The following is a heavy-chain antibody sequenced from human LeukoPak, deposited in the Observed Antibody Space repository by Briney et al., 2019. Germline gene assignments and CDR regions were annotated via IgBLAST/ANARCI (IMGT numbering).Heavy chain of an antibody. Sequence: GGSLRLSCTASGFTFGDYAMSWVRQAPGKGLEWVGFIRSKAYGGTTEYAASVKGRFTISRDDSKSIAYLQMNSLKTEDTAVYYCTRSEFIAALDGMDVWGQGTTVTVSS. CDR3: TRSEFIAALDGMDV. D-gene: IGHD6-13*01. V-gene: IGHV3-49*04. CDR2: IRSKAYGGTT. J-gene: IGHJ6*02. CDR1: GFTFGDYA.